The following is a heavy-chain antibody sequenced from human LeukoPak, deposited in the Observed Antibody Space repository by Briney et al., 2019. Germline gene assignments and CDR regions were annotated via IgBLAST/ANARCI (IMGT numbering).Heavy chain of an antibody. D-gene: IGHD4-17*01. CDR3: TVDYGDYAFDI. V-gene: IGHV3-49*04. J-gene: IGHJ3*02. CDR1: GFTFSSYA. CDR2: IRSKAYGGTT. Sequence: PGGSLRLSCAASGFTFSSYAMSWVRQAPGKGLEWVGFIRSKAYGGTTEYAASVKGRFTISRDDSKSIAYLQMNSLKTEDTAVYYCTVDYGDYAFDIWGQGTMVTVSS.